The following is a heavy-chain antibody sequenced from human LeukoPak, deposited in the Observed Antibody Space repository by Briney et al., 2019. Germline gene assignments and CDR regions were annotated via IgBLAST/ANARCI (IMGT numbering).Heavy chain of an antibody. J-gene: IGHJ4*02. V-gene: IGHV1-18*01. CDR1: GYTFTSYG. D-gene: IGHD3-10*01. CDR3: ARWAMVRGVSIFAYFDY. Sequence: ASVKVSCKASGYTFTSYGISWVRQAPGQGLEWMGWISAYNGNTNYAQKLQGRVTMTTDTSTSTAYMELRSLRSDDTAVYYCARWAMVRGVSIFAYFDYWGQGTLVTVSS. CDR2: ISAYNGNT.